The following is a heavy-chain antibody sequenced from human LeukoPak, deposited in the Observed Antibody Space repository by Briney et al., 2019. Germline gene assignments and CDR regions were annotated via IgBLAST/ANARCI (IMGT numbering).Heavy chain of an antibody. Sequence: SETLSLTCAVYGGSFSGYYWSWIRQPPGKGLEWIGEINHSGSTNYNPSLKSRVTISVDTSKNQFSLKLGSVTAADTAVYYCARGTKGSGVVRGVIRPYYYYMDVWGKGTTVTVSS. J-gene: IGHJ6*03. D-gene: IGHD3-10*01. CDR1: GGSFSGYY. CDR2: INHSGST. V-gene: IGHV4-34*01. CDR3: ARGTKGSGVVRGVIRPYYYYMDV.